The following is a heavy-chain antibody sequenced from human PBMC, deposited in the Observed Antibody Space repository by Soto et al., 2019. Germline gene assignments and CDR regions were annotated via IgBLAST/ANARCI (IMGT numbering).Heavy chain of an antibody. J-gene: IGHJ4*02. V-gene: IGHV1-8*01. CDR3: ATLPTGIATAGSQDI. CDR1: GYTFTNYD. CDR2: MNPNSGNT. Sequence: QVQLVQSGAEVKKPGASVKVSCKASGYTFTNYDINWVRQATGQGLEWMGWMNPNSGNTGYAQKFQGRVTMTRNTSISTAYMEQSSLRSEDTAVYFCATLPTGIATAGSQDIWGQGTLVTVSS. D-gene: IGHD6-13*01.